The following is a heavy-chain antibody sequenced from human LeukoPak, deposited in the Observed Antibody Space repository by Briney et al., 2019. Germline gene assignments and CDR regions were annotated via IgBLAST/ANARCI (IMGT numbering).Heavy chain of an antibody. CDR1: GGSMSSYY. CDR2: IYYSGST. D-gene: IGHD5-24*01. CDR3: ARGARAGYNLEPFDY. J-gene: IGHJ4*02. Sequence: PSETLSLTCTVSGGSMSSYYWSWIRQPPGKGLEWIGYIYYSGSTKYNPSLKSRVTITVDTSKNQFSLKLSSVTAADTAVYYCARGARAGYNLEPFDYWGQGTLVTVSS. V-gene: IGHV4-59*08.